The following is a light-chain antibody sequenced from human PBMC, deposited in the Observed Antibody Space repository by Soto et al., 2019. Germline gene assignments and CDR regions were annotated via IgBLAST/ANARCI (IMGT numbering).Light chain of an antibody. CDR2: EVS. CDR3: TSYTSSTTLYV. J-gene: IGLJ1*01. Sequence: QSALTQPASVSGSPGQSISISCTGPSSDVGDYISVSWFQHHPGKAPKLMIYEVSNRPSGVSNRFSGSKSANTASLTISGLQAEDEADYYCTSYTSSTTLYVFGTGTKLTV. CDR1: SSDVGDYIS. V-gene: IGLV2-14*01.